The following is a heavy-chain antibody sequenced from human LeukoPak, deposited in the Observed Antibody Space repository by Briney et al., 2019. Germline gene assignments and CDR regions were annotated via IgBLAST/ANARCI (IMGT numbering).Heavy chain of an antibody. CDR3: ARNEWELNFDY. CDR1: GGSISSSSYY. Sequence: SETLSLTCTVPGGSISSSSYYWGWIRQPPGKGLEWIGSIYYSGSTYYNPSLKSRVTISVDTSKNQFSLKLSSVTAADTAVYYCARNEWELNFDYWGQGTLVTVSS. J-gene: IGHJ4*02. CDR2: IYYSGST. V-gene: IGHV4-39*01. D-gene: IGHD1-26*01.